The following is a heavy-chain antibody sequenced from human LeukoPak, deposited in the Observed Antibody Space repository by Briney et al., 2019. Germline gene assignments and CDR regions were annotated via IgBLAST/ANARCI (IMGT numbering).Heavy chain of an antibody. CDR2: IYPGDSDT. CDR1: GYSFTSYW. CDR3: ARLPPGDGYNPEEIDY. D-gene: IGHD5-24*01. Sequence: KRGESLKISCKGSGYSFTSYWIGWVRQMPGKGLEWMGIIYPGDSDTRYSPSFQGQVTISADKSISTAYLQWSSLKASDTAMYYCARLPPGDGYNPEEIDYWGQGTLVTVSS. V-gene: IGHV5-51*01. J-gene: IGHJ4*02.